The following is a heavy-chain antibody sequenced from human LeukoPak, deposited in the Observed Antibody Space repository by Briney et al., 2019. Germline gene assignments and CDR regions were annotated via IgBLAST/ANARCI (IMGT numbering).Heavy chain of an antibody. D-gene: IGHD5-12*01. Sequence: GGSLRLSCAASGFTFNSYTMNWVRQAPGKGLEWVSRINSDGSSTSYADSVKGRFTISRDNAKNTLYLQMNSLRAEDTAVYYCARDLHGGYSGYDPEGYWGQGTLVTVSS. J-gene: IGHJ4*02. V-gene: IGHV3-74*01. CDR2: INSDGSST. CDR1: GFTFNSYT. CDR3: ARDLHGGYSGYDPEGY.